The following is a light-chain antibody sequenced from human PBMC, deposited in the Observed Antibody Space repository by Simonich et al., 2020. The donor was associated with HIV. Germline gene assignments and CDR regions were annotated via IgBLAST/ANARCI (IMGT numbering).Light chain of an antibody. CDR1: QSVSSN. CDR2: GAS. J-gene: IGKJ4*01. CDR3: QQYNNWLRT. Sequence: EIVMTQSPATLSVSPGERATLSCRASQSVSSNLAWYQLKPGQAPRLLIYGASTRATGIPARFSGSGSGTEFILTISSMQSEDFAVYYCQQYNNWLRTFGGGTKVEIK. V-gene: IGKV3-15*01.